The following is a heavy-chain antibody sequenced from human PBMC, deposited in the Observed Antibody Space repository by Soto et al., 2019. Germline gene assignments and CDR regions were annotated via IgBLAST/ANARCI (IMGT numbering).Heavy chain of an antibody. J-gene: IGHJ6*02. V-gene: IGHV4-39*01. CDR1: GGSISSSSYY. CDR3: ARPSCSSTSCYLSPGYYGMDV. CDR2: IYYSGST. Sequence: SSETLSLTCTVSGGSISSSSYYWGWIRQPPGKGLEWIGSIYYSGSTYYNPSLKSRVTISVDTSKNQFSLKLSSVTAADTAVYYCARPSCSSTSCYLSPGYYGMDVWGQGTTVTVSS. D-gene: IGHD2-2*01.